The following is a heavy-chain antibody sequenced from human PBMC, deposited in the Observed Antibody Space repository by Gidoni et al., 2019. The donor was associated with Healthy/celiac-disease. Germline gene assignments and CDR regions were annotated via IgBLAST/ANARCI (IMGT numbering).Heavy chain of an antibody. CDR1: GFTFRSYA. CDR2: ISGSGGST. V-gene: IGHV3-23*01. CDR3: AKDGAYYYGSGSYDY. Sequence: EVQLLESGGGLVQPGGSLRLSCAASGFTFRSYAMSWVRQAPGKGLDWVSAISGSGGSTYYADSVKGRFTISRDNSKNTLYLQMNSLRAEDTAVYYCAKDGAYYYGSGSYDYWGQGTLVTVSS. D-gene: IGHD3-10*01. J-gene: IGHJ4*02.